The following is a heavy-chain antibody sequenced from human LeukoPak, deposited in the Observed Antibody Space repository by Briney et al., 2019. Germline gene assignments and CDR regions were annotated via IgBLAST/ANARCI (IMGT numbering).Heavy chain of an antibody. CDR3: TKSTAEASSGYPLDAFDI. D-gene: IGHD3-22*01. Sequence: QTGGSLRLSCAASGFTFPNYAMTWVRQAPGKGLEWVSTISSAGGSTYYADSVKGRFTISKDNSKNTLYLQMNSLRAEDTAIYYCTKSTAEASSGYPLDAFDIWGQGTMLTVSS. CDR2: ISSAGGST. J-gene: IGHJ3*02. V-gene: IGHV3-23*01. CDR1: GFTFPNYA.